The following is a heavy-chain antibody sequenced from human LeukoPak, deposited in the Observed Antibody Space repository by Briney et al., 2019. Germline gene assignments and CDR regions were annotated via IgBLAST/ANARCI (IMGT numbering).Heavy chain of an antibody. CDR2: ITTSDGNT. D-gene: IGHD7-27*01. CDR1: GFTFSGYT. CDR3: AKDGGLWVSAHWGDS. V-gene: IGHV3-23*01. Sequence: GGSLRLSCAASGFTFSGYTMSWVRQAPGKGLEWVSTITTSDGNTYYADSVKGRFTVSRDNSKNTLFLQMNSLRAEDTAVYYCAKDGGLWVSAHWGDSWGRGTLVTVSS. J-gene: IGHJ4*02.